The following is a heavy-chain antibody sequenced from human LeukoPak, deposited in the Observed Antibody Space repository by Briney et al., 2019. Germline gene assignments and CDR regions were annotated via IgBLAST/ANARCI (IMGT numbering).Heavy chain of an antibody. D-gene: IGHD6-19*01. CDR2: INPNSGGT. CDR3: AREHSSGWYPDD. J-gene: IGHJ4*02. Sequence: ASVKVSCKAPGYPFTGYYIHWVRQAPGQGLEWMGRINPNSGGTNYAQKFQGRVTMTRDTSISTAYMELSSLRSDDTAVYYCAREHSSGWYPDDWGQGTLVTVSS. V-gene: IGHV1-2*06. CDR1: GYPFTGYY.